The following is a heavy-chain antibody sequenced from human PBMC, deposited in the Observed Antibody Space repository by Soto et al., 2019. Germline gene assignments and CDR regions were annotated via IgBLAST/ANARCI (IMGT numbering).Heavy chain of an antibody. CDR3: ASAYGDYVVGLDY. J-gene: IGHJ4*02. V-gene: IGHV4-39*01. Sequence: PSETLSLTCTVSGGSISSSSYYWGWIRQPPGKGLEWIGSIYYSGSTYYNPSLKSRVTISVDTSKNQFSLKLSSVTAADTAVYYCASAYGDYVVGLDYWGQGTLVTVSS. D-gene: IGHD4-17*01. CDR2: IYYSGST. CDR1: GGSISSSSYY.